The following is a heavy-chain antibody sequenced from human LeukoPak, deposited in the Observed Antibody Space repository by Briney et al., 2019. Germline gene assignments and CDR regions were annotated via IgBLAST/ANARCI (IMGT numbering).Heavy chain of an antibody. CDR1: GGSISSGDYY. CDR3: ATFMVRAPSFDY. J-gene: IGHJ4*02. Sequence: SETLSLTCTVSGGSISSGDYYWSWIRQPPGKGLEWIGYIYYSGSTYYKPSLKSRVTISVDTSKNQFSLKLSSVTAADTAVYYCATFMVRAPSFDYWGQGTLVTVSS. D-gene: IGHD3-10*01. V-gene: IGHV4-30-4*01. CDR2: IYYSGST.